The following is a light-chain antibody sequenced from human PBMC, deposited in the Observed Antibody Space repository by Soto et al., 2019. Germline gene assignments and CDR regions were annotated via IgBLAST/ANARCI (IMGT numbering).Light chain of an antibody. Sequence: QSALTQPRSVSGSPGQSVTISCTGTSSDVGGYNYVSWYQQHPGKAPKLMIYDVSERPSGVPDRFSGSKSGNTASLTVSGLQAEDEADYYCCSYAGITAVFGTGTKLTVL. J-gene: IGLJ1*01. CDR1: SSDVGGYNY. V-gene: IGLV2-11*01. CDR3: CSYAGITAV. CDR2: DVS.